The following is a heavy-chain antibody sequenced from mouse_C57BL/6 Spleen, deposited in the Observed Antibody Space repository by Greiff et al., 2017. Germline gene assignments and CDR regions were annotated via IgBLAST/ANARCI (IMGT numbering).Heavy chain of an antibody. D-gene: IGHD4-1*01. V-gene: IGHV3-6*01. CDR3: ARELGLEFAY. CDR1: GYSITSGYY. CDR2: ISYDGSN. Sequence: EVKVEESGPGLVKPSQSLSLTCSVTGYSITSGYYWNWIRQFPGNKLEWMGYISYDGSNNYNPSLKNRISITRDTSKNQVFLKLNSVTTEDTATYYCARELGLEFAYWGQGTLVTVSA. J-gene: IGHJ3*01.